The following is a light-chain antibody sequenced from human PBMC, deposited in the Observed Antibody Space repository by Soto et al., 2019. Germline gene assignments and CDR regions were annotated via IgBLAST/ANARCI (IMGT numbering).Light chain of an antibody. CDR3: QQSYSTPLT. CDR2: AAS. V-gene: IGKV1-39*01. CDR1: QSISSY. Sequence: DIQLSQTPSSQSASVGDRGPITCRASQSISSYLNWYQQKPGKAPKLLIYAASSLQSGVPSRFSGSGSGTDFTLTISSLQPEDFATYYCQQSYSTPLTSAGGAKVDI. J-gene: IGKJ4*01.